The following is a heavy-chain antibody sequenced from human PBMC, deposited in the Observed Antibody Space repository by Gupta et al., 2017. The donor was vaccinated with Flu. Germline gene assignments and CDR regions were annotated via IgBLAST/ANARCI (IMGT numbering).Heavy chain of an antibody. CDR2: IKQDGSEK. J-gene: IGHJ4*02. CDR3: AREGSDWGGYLDY. Sequence: EVQLVESGGGLVQPGGSLRLSCAASGFTFSSYWMSWVRQAPGKGLEWVANIKQDGSEKYYGDAVKGRFTISRDNAKKALYLQMKSLRAEDTAVYYCAREGSDWGGYLDYGGQGTLVTVFS. CDR1: GFTFSSYW. V-gene: IGHV3-7*04. D-gene: IGHD7-27*01.